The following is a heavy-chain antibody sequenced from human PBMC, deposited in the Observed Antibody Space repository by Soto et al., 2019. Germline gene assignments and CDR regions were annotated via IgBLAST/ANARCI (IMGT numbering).Heavy chain of an antibody. D-gene: IGHD2-15*01. Sequence: EVQLLESGGGLVQPGGSLRLSCGVSGFTFSNYAISWVRQAPGKGLEWVSGISDSGGSTYYADSVKGRFTISRDNYKNTMYLQMNSRRPDDTAVYYCAKSRRGGGSCYDYWGQGTLVTVSS. CDR2: ISDSGGST. CDR3: AKSRRGGGSCYDY. V-gene: IGHV3-23*01. CDR1: GFTFSNYA. J-gene: IGHJ4*02.